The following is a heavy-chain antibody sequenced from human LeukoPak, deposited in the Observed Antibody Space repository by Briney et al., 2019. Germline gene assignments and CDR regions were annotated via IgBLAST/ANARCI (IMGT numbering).Heavy chain of an antibody. Sequence: SETLSLTCTVSGXSISSYYWSWIRQPAGKGLEWIARIYTSGSTNYNPSLKSRVTMSVDTSKNQFSLKLSSVTAADTAVYYCARDRINYYDSSGPLDPWGQGTLVTVSS. V-gene: IGHV4-4*07. CDR1: GXSISSYY. J-gene: IGHJ5*02. CDR3: ARDRINYYDSSGPLDP. D-gene: IGHD3-22*01. CDR2: IYTSGST.